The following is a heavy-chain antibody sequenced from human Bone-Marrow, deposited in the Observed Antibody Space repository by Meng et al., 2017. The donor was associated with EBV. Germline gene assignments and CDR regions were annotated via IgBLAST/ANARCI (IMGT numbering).Heavy chain of an antibody. V-gene: IGHV4-30-4*01. J-gene: IGHJ4*02. D-gene: IGHD4-17*01. Sequence: VPRQESGPGLVKPSQTLSLTCAVSDDSIHSGGYYWSWIRQPPGKGLEWIGYIYYSSSTYYTPSLKTRLTISLDTSKSQFSLKLYSVTAADTAMYYCARAGRGYGDFEYYFDYWGQGTLVTVSS. CDR1: DDSIHSGGYY. CDR2: IYYSSST. CDR3: ARAGRGYGDFEYYFDY.